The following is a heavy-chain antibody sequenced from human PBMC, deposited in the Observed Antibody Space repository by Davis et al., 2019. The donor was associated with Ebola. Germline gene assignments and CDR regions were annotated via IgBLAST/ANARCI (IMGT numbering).Heavy chain of an antibody. V-gene: IGHV3-33*01. CDR2: IWYDGSNK. J-gene: IGHJ5*02. CDR1: GFTFSSYG. Sequence: GGSLRLSCAASGFTFSSYGMHWVRQAPGKGLEWVAVIWYDGSNKYYADSVKGRFTISRDNSKNTLYLQMNSLRAEDTAVYYCTRSVVAATSWFDPWGQGTLVTVSS. CDR3: TRSVVAATSWFDP. D-gene: IGHD2-15*01.